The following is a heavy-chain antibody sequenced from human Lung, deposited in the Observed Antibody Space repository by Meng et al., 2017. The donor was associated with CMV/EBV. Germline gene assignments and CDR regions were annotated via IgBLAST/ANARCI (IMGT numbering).Heavy chain of an antibody. V-gene: IGHV4-4*02. J-gene: IGHJ4*02. Sequence: GPGRVRPSGPLPLPGAGSGGSIRSSNWWSWVRQPPGKGLEWIGEIYHSGSTNYNPSLKSRVTISVDKSKNQFSLKLSSVTAADTAVYYCASFPPPGKQWLVTDYWGQGTLVTVSS. CDR1: GGSIRSSNW. D-gene: IGHD6-19*01. CDR3: ASFPPPGKQWLVTDY. CDR2: IYHSGST.